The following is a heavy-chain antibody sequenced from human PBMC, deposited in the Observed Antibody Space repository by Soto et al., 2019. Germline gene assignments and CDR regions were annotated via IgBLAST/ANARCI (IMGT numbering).Heavy chain of an antibody. CDR2: INYSGST. D-gene: IGHD3-3*01. J-gene: IGHJ5*02. Sequence: SETLSLTCAVYGGSFSGYYWSWIRQPPGKGLEWIGEINYSGSTNYNPSLKSRVTISVDTSKNQFSLKLSSVTAADTAVYYCARLPNPYDFWSGFDPWGQGTLVTVSS. CDR1: GGSFSGYY. V-gene: IGHV4-34*01. CDR3: ARLPNPYDFWSGFDP.